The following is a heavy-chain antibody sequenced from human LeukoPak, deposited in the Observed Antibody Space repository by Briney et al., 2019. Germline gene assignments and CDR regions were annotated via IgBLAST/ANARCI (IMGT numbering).Heavy chain of an antibody. J-gene: IGHJ4*02. V-gene: IGHV1-18*01. CDR2: IRAYNGNT. Sequence: ASVKVSCKASGYTFTIYGISWVRQAPGQGLEWMGWIRAYNGNTNYAQKLQGRVTMTTDTSTSTAYMELRSLRSDDTAVYYCARDGEYGTGSYYRGSFDYWGQGILVTVSS. D-gene: IGHD3-10*01. CDR1: GYTFTIYG. CDR3: ARDGEYGTGSYYRGSFDY.